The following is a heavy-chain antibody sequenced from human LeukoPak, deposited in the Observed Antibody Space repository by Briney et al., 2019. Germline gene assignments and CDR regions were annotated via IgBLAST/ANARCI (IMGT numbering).Heavy chain of an antibody. J-gene: IGHJ4*02. V-gene: IGHV3-74*01. Sequence: GGSLRLSCAASGFTFNTYWMHWVRQVPGKGLVWVSRINGDGGGTTYADSVKGRFTISRDNAKNSLYLQMNSLRAEDTAVYYCARDKVGITIFGADYWGQGTLVTVSS. CDR3: ARDKVGITIFGADY. D-gene: IGHD3-3*01. CDR2: INGDGGGT. CDR1: GFTFNTYW.